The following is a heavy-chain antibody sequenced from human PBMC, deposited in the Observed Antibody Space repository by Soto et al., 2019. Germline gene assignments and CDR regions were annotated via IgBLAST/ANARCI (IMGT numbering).Heavy chain of an antibody. CDR2: VSYDGIDE. V-gene: IGHV3-30*03. D-gene: IGHD3-22*01. CDR1: GFTFTSLG. J-gene: IGHJ5*02. Sequence: PGGSLRVSCAASGFTFTSLGIHWVRQAPGKGLEWVAVVSYDGIDENYADSVKGRFSISRDNSKNTVYLQMNSLRGEDTAVYYCARNGDSSDYRGWFDPWGQGTLVTVSS. CDR3: ARNGDSSDYRGWFDP.